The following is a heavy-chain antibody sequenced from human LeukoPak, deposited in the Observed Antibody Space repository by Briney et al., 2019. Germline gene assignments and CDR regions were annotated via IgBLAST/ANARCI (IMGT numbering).Heavy chain of an antibody. CDR2: ISISGANT. J-gene: IGHJ3*02. CDR1: GLTFSSYA. Sequence: GGSLRLSCAASGLTFSSYAMSWVRQAPGKGLEWVSGISISGANTYYADSVKGRFTISRDISKNTLYLQMNSLRVEDTAVYYCARGDSYGAFDXWGQGKMVTV. D-gene: IGHD3-10*01. CDR3: ARGDSYGAFDX. V-gene: IGHV3-23*01.